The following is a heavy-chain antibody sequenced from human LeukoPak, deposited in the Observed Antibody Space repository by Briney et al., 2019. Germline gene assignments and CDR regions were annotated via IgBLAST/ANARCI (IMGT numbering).Heavy chain of an antibody. CDR3: ARSNNNWFDP. CDR2: IIPIFGTA. Sequence: GASVKVSCKASGYTFTGYYMHWVRQAPGQGLEWMGGIIPIFGTANYAQKFQGRVTITADKSTSTAYMELSSLRSEDTAVYYCARSNNNWFDPWGQGTLVTVSS. D-gene: IGHD2/OR15-2a*01. J-gene: IGHJ5*02. CDR1: GYTFTGYY. V-gene: IGHV1-69*06.